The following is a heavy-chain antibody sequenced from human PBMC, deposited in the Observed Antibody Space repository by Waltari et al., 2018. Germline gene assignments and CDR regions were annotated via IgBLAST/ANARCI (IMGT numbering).Heavy chain of an antibody. J-gene: IGHJ4*02. CDR3: ARGSGYYYFDY. Sequence: EVQLMESGGGLVQPGGSLRLSCAASGFTFSSYWMHWVRQAPGEGLVWVSGSITDGSNIRDADSVKGRFTISRDNAKNTVYLQMNSLRAEDTAVYYCARGSGYYYFDYWGQGTLITVSS. CDR2: SITDGSNI. CDR1: GFTFSSYW. V-gene: IGHV3-74*01. D-gene: IGHD5-18*01.